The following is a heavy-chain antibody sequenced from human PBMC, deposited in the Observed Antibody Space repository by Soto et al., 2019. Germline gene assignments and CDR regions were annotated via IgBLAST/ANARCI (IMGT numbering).Heavy chain of an antibody. CDR1: GGSVSSNSYY. D-gene: IGHD1-7*01. Sequence: PSETLSLTCTVSGGSVSSNSYYWGWIRQPPGKGLEWIAYIYYSGNTNYNPSLKSRVTVSVDTSKNQFSLKLSSVTAADTAVYYCARGSGVITGAKFDYWGQGTLVTVSS. CDR3: ARGSGVITGAKFDY. CDR2: IYYSGNT. J-gene: IGHJ4*02. V-gene: IGHV4-61*01.